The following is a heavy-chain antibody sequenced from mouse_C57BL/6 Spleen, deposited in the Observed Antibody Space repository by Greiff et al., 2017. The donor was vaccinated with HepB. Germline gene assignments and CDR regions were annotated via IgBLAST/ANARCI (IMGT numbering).Heavy chain of an antibody. D-gene: IGHD2-3*01. Sequence: VQLQQPGAELVRPGSSVKLSCKASGYTFTSYWMHWVKQRPIQGLAWIGNIDPSDSETHYNQKFKDKATLTVDKSSSTAYMQLSSLTSEDSAVYYGARSVWLLRNFDDWGQGTTLTVSS. CDR1: GYTFTSYW. CDR2: IDPSDSET. V-gene: IGHV1-52*01. J-gene: IGHJ2*01. CDR3: ARSVWLLRNFDD.